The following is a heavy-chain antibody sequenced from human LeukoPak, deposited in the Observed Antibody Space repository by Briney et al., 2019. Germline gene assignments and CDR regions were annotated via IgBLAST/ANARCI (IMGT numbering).Heavy chain of an antibody. CDR1: GGTFSSYA. CDR3: ARGLYRYSGSQMIQH. V-gene: IGHV1-69*13. J-gene: IGHJ1*01. CDR2: IIPISGTA. Sequence: TVKVSCKASGGTFSSYAINWVRQAPGQGLEWMGGIIPISGTANYAQKFQGRVTITADESTSTAYMELSSLRSEDTAVYYCARGLYRYSGSQMIQHWGQGTLVTVSS. D-gene: IGHD1-26*01.